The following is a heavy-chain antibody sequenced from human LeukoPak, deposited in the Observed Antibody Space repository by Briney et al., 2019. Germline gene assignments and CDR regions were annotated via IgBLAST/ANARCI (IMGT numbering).Heavy chain of an antibody. D-gene: IGHD6-13*01. CDR1: GYTLTESS. V-gene: IGHV1-24*01. CDR2: FDPEDGET. J-gene: IGHJ5*02. Sequence: EASVKVSCKVSGYTLTESSMHRVRQAPGKGLEWMGGFDPEDGETIYAQKFQGRVTMTEDTSTDTAYMELSSLRSEDTAVYYCATLVSLDSSSWYRWFDPWGQGTLVTVSS. CDR3: ATLVSLDSSSWYRWFDP.